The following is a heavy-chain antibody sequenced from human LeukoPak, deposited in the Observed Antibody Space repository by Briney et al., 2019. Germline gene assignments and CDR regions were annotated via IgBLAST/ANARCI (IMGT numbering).Heavy chain of an antibody. D-gene: IGHD1-26*01. CDR2: ISSSSSTI. CDR1: GFTFSNYA. J-gene: IGHJ4*02. Sequence: GGSLRLSCAASGFTFSNYAMHWVRQAPGKGLEWVSYISSSSSTIYYADSVKGRFTISRDNAKNSLYLQMNSLRAEDTAVYYCARRGGGSPFDYWGQGTLVTVSS. V-gene: IGHV3-48*01. CDR3: ARRGGGSPFDY.